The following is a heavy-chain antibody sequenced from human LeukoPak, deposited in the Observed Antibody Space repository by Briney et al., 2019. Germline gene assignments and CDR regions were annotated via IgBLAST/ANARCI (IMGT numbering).Heavy chain of an antibody. V-gene: IGHV3-21*01. D-gene: IGHD6-19*01. J-gene: IGHJ4*02. CDR1: GFTFSSYS. CDR3: AREPSGWYLDY. Sequence: SGGSLRLSCAASGFTFSSYSMNWVCQAPGKGLEWVSSISSSSSYIYYADSVKGRFTISRDNAKNSVYLQMNSLRAEDTAVYYCAREPSGWYLDYWGQGTLVTVSS. CDR2: ISSSSSYI.